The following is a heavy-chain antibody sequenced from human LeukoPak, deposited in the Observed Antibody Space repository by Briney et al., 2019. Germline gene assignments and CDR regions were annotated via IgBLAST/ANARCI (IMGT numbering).Heavy chain of an antibody. CDR1: GGTFSSYA. CDR2: IIPIFGTA. J-gene: IGHJ4*02. D-gene: IGHD4-17*01. CDR3: AGEKRDYGDYSPFDY. V-gene: IGHV1-69*05. Sequence: ASVKVSCKASGGTFSSYAISWVRQAPGQGLEWMGRIIPIFGTANYAQKFQGRVTITTDESTSTAYMELSSLRSEDTAVYYCAGEKRDYGDYSPFDYWGQGTLVTASS.